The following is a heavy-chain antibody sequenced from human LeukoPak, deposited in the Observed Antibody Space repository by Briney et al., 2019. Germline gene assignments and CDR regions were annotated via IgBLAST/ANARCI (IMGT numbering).Heavy chain of an antibody. CDR2: ISSGSSYI. CDR3: ARDLGSIATAGTETFDI. J-gene: IGHJ3*02. V-gene: IGHV3-21*01. CDR1: GLTFSSYS. Sequence: PGGSLRLSCAASGLTFSSYSINWVRQAPGKGLEWVSSISSGSSYISYADSVKGRFTIPRDNAKKSLYLQMNSLRAEDTAVYYCARDLGSIATAGTETFDIWGQGTMVTVSS. D-gene: IGHD6-13*01.